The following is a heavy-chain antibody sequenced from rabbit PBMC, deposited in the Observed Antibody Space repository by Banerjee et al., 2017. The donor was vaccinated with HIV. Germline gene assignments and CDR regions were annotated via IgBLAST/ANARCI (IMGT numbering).Heavy chain of an antibody. CDR3: ARDRHADYGDVGSGFNL. Sequence: QEQLKETGGGLVQPGGSLTLSCKASGFDISRYWMSWVRQAPGKGLEWIACIGIGSGNTYYASWAKGRFTISKTSSTTVTLQMTSLTVADTATYFCARDRHADYGDVGSGFNLWGPGTLVTVS. CDR1: GFDISRYW. CDR2: IGIGSGNT. V-gene: IGHV1S45*01. D-gene: IGHD2-1*01. J-gene: IGHJ4*01.